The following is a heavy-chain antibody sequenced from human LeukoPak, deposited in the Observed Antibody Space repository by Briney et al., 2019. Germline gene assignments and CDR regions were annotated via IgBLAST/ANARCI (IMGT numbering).Heavy chain of an antibody. V-gene: IGHV3-23*01. CDR2: ISGSGGST. CDR3: AKDKGSLAYCGPDCYSRFFDY. D-gene: IGHD2-21*01. Sequence: GGSLRLSCAASGFTFSSYAMGWVRQAPGKGLEWVSGISGSGGSTYYADSVKGRFTISRDNSKNTLYLQVNSLRAEDTAVYYCAKDKGSLAYCGPDCYSRFFDYWGQGTPVTVSS. J-gene: IGHJ4*02. CDR1: GFTFSSYA.